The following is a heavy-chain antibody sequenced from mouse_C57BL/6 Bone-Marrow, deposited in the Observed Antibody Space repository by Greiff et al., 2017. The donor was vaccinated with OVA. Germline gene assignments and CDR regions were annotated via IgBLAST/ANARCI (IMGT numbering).Heavy chain of an antibody. CDR3: TTWSSVYFDY. CDR1: GFNIKDDY. V-gene: IGHV14-4*01. CDR2: IDPENGDT. J-gene: IGHJ2*01. Sequence: VQLQQSGAELVRPGASVKLSCTASGFNIKDDYMHWVKQRPEQGLEWIGWIDPENGDTEYASKFQGKATITADPSSNTAYLQLRSLTSEDTAVYYCTTWSSVYFDYWGQGTTLTVSS.